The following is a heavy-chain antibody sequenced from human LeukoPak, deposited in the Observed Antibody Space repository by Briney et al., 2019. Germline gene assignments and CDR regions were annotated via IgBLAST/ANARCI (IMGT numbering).Heavy chain of an antibody. D-gene: IGHD6-25*01. Sequence: AGESLKIPCKASGYNFTTYWIGWVRQMPGKGLEYMGIIYPRDSQIRYSPSFQGQVTISADKSISTAYLQWTSLKASDTAIYYCARHTKRPQAGWFDPWGQGTLVTVSS. CDR1: GYNFTTYW. CDR3: ARHTKRPQAGWFDP. V-gene: IGHV5-51*01. J-gene: IGHJ5*02. CDR2: IYPRDSQI.